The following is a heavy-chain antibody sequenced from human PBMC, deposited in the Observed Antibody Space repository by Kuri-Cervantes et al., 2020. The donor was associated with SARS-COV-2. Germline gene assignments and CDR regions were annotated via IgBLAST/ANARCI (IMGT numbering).Heavy chain of an antibody. CDR1: GVTGSNFE. CDR2: ISESGATI. V-gene: IGHV3-48*03. CDR3: AIEGSTSDYNWLDP. J-gene: IGHJ5*02. D-gene: IGHD3-10*01. Sequence: GESLKISCEASGVTGSNFEMNWVRQAPGKGLEWVAYISESGATIYYADSVKGRFTISRDFAKNTLYLQMNSLTSDDTAVYYCAIEGSTSDYNWLDPWGQGTLVTVSS.